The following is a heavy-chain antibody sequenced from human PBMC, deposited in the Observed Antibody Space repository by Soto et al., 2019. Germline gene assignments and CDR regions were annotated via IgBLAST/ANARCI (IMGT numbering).Heavy chain of an antibody. Sequence: EVRLVESGGGLVQPGGSLRLSCAASGFIFSSYEMNWVRQAPGKGLEWVSYISSSGSTKNYADSVKGRFTISRDNAKKSLYLQMNSLRAEDSAVYYCARENRMDVWGQGTTVTVSS. V-gene: IGHV3-48*03. CDR2: ISSSGSTK. CDR3: ARENRMDV. J-gene: IGHJ6*02. CDR1: GFIFSSYE.